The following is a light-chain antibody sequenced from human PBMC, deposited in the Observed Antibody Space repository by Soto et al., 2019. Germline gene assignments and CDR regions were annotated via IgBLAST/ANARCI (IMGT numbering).Light chain of an antibody. CDR3: SSYSSSNTLYV. CDR2: DVS. V-gene: IGLV2-14*03. J-gene: IGLJ1*01. Sequence: QSALTQPASVSGSPGQSITISCTGTSSDVGGYDYVSWYQQHPGKAPKLMIYDVSDRHSGVSNRFSGSKSGNTASLTISWLQAEDEAVFYCSSYSSSNTLYVFGTGTKLTVL. CDR1: SSDVGGYDY.